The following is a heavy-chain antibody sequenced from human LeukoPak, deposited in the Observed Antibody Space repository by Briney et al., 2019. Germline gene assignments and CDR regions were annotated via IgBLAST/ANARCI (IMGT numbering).Heavy chain of an antibody. Sequence: GGSLRLSCAASGFTFSSYWMSWVRQAPGKGLEWVSAISGSGGSTYYADSVKGRFTIYRDNSKNTLYLQMNSLRAEDTAVYYCAKDRTASPKIVVVINSPSDYWGQGTLVTVSS. V-gene: IGHV3-23*01. CDR3: AKDRTASPKIVVVINSPSDY. D-gene: IGHD3-22*01. J-gene: IGHJ4*02. CDR2: ISGSGGST. CDR1: GFTFSSYW.